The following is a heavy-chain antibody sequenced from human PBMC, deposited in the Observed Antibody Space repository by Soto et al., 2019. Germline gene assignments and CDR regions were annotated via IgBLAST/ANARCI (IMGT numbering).Heavy chain of an antibody. CDR2: IFYSGSP. V-gene: IGHV4-59*01. D-gene: IGHD3-10*01. CDR1: GGCMSGYY. J-gene: IGHJ6*02. Sequence: EPLALTWTVAGGCMSGYYWSWVRLPPGKGLEWLGYIFYSGSPSYNPSLKSRVTISVDTSKNQVSLKLRSVSAADTAVYYCAREPPYGSGSSGMDVWGHGTTVTVSS. CDR3: AREPPYGSGSSGMDV.